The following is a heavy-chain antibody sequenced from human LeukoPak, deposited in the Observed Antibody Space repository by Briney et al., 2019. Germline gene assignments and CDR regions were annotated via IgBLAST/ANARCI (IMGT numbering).Heavy chain of an antibody. J-gene: IGHJ6*02. CDR1: GFTFSSYE. V-gene: IGHV3-48*03. CDR2: ISSSGSTI. D-gene: IGHD3-9*01. Sequence: PGGSLRLSCAASGFTFSSYEMNWVRQAPGKGLEWVSYISSSGSTIYYVDSVKGRFTISRDNAKNSLYLQMNSLRAEDTAVYYCARDRSDILGDDYYGMDVWGQGTTVTVSS. CDR3: ARDRSDILGDDYYGMDV.